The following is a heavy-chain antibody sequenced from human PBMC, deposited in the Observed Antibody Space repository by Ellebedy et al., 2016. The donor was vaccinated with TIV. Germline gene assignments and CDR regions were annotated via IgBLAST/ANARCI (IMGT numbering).Heavy chain of an antibody. CDR3: ARDRTQGYGDYYFDS. V-gene: IGHV3-30-3*01. D-gene: IGHD4-17*01. CDR2: VSYGGNDK. CDR1: GFTFSRYA. J-gene: IGHJ4*02. Sequence: PGGSLRLSCAAFGFTFSRYAIHWVRQAPGKGLEWVAGVSYGGNDKYYADSVKGRFTISRDNSKNTLNMQMNSLRADDTAVYYCARDRTQGYGDYYFDSWGQGTLVTVSS.